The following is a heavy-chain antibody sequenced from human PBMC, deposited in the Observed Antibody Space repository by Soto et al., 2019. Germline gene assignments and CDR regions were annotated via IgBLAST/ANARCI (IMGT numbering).Heavy chain of an antibody. Sequence: QVQLVQSGAEVKKPGSSVKVSCKASGGTFSSYAISWVRQAPGQGLEWMGGIIPIFGTANYAQKFQGRGRISADESTSTQYMGLGSLRSEDTAVYCCANSNYGYCGGDRYSGWFDPWGQGCLVTVSS. J-gene: IGHJ5*02. CDR3: ANSNYGYCGGDRYSGWFDP. CDR1: GGTFSSYA. CDR2: IIPIFGTA. D-gene: IGHD2-21*02. V-gene: IGHV1-69*01.